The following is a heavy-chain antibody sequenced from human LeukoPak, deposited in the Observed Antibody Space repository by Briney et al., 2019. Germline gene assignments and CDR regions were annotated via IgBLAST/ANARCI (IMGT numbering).Heavy chain of an antibody. D-gene: IGHD2-2*01. CDR1: GYTFTSYD. V-gene: IGHV1-8*01. CDR3: ARDMEYCSSTSCYGYYYYYMDV. CDR2: MNPNSGNT. Sequence: ASVKVSCKASGYTFTSYDINWVRQATGQGLEWMGWMNPNSGNTGYAQKFQGRVTMTRNTSISTAYMELSSLRSEDTAVYYCARDMEYCSSTSCYGYYYYYMDVWGKGTTVTVSS. J-gene: IGHJ6*03.